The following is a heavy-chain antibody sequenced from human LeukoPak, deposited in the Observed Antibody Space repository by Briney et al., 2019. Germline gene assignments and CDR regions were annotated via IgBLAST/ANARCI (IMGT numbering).Heavy chain of an antibody. J-gene: IGHJ5*02. D-gene: IGHD2-21*01. CDR1: GYTFTTYD. Sequence: ASVKVSCKASGYTFTTYDISWVRQAPGQGLEWMGWISAYNGNTNYAQKFRGRVTMTRDTSTSTAYMELSSLTSDDTAVYYCARQPTAIPNWFDPWGQGTLVTVSS. V-gene: IGHV1-18*01. CDR3: ARQPTAIPNWFDP. CDR2: ISAYNGNT.